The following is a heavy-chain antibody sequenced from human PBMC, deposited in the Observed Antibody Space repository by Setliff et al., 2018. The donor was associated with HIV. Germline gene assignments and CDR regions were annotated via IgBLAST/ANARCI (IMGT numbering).Heavy chain of an antibody. V-gene: IGHV4-31*03. Sequence: KASETLSLTCTVSGGSISSGGYYWSWIRQHPGKGLEWIGYIYYSGGTYYNPSLKSRVTMSVDTSKNQFSLKLSSVTAADTAVYYCARGDAMTSLGAFDIWGQGTMVTVSS. CDR3: ARGDAMTSLGAFDI. D-gene: IGHD2-2*01. CDR2: IYYSGGT. CDR1: GGSISSGGYY. J-gene: IGHJ3*02.